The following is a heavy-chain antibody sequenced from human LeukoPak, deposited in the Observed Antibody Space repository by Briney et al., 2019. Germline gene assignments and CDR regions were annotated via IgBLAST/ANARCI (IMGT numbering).Heavy chain of an antibody. Sequence: SETLSLTCTVSGGSISSYYWSWIRQPPGKGLEWIGYIYYSGSTNYNPSLKNRVTISVDTSKNQFSLKLSSVTAADTAVYYCARHASTYDILTGKHDAFDIWGQGTMVTVSS. CDR2: IYYSGST. V-gene: IGHV4-59*08. CDR3: ARHASTYDILTGKHDAFDI. D-gene: IGHD3-9*01. J-gene: IGHJ3*02. CDR1: GGSISSYY.